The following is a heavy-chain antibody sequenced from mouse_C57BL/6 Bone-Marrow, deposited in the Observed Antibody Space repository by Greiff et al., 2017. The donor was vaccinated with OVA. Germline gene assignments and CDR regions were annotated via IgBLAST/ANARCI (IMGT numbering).Heavy chain of an antibody. J-gene: IGHJ3*01. CDR2: ISYDGSN. CDR1: GYSITSGYY. Sequence: DVQLQESGPGLVKPSQSLSLTCSVTGYSITSGYYWNWIRQFPGNKLEWMGYISYDGSNNYNPSLKNRISITRDTSKNQFFLKLNSVTTEYTATYYCARSVYYSNPSYWGQGTLVTVSA. D-gene: IGHD2-5*01. V-gene: IGHV3-6*01. CDR3: ARSVYYSNPSY.